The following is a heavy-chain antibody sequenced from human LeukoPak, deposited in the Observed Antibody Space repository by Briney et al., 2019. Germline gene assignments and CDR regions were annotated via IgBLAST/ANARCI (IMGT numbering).Heavy chain of an antibody. CDR1: AFTFSIYS. V-gene: IGHV3-21*06. J-gene: IGHJ4*02. CDR3: LRGDRRDY. Sequence: PGGSLRLSCAASAFTFSIYSMNWVRQSPGKGLEWVSSISSSGSYIHYADSVKGRFIISRDNAKTSRYLQMNGLRAEETAVYYCLRGDRRDYWGQGTLVTVSS. CDR2: ISSSGSYI.